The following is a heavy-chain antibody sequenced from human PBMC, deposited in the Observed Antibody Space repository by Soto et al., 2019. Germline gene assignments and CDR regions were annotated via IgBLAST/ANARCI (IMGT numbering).Heavy chain of an antibody. CDR1: GFNFSSYD. V-gene: IGHV3-13*01. D-gene: IGHD4-4*01. CDR3: ARGLSTVTTWTRNFGMDV. Sequence: GALRLSCATSGFNFSSYDMPWVRQATGKSLEWVLAFGTAGDTYYPGSVKGRFTISRENSKNSLYLQMNSLRAEDTAVYYCARGLSTVTTWTRNFGMDVWGQGTTVTVSS. J-gene: IGHJ6*02. CDR2: FGTAGDT.